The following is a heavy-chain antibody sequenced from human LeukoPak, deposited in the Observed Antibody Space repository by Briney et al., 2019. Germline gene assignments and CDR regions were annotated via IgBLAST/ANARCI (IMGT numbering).Heavy chain of an antibody. CDR2: IWYDGSNK. V-gene: IGHV3-33*01. D-gene: IGHD3-3*01. Sequence: PGGSLRLSCAASGFTFSSYGMHWVRQAPGKGLEWVAVIWYDGSNKYYADSVKGRFTISRDNSKNTLYLQMNSLRAEDTAVYYCASGHYDFWSGDKDTSYFDYWGQGTLVTVSS. CDR3: ASGHYDFWSGDKDTSYFDY. CDR1: GFTFSSYG. J-gene: IGHJ4*02.